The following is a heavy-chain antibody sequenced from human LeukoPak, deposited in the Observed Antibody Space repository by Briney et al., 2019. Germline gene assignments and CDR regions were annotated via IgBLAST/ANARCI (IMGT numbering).Heavy chain of an antibody. CDR2: IDYSGST. CDR1: GGSISSSSYY. V-gene: IGHV4-39*01. Sequence: SETLSLTCTVSGGSISSSSYYWGWIRQPPGKGLWWTGSIDYSGSTYYNPSLKSRVTISVDTSNNQFSLKLSSVTAADTAVYYCARTPYSSGWDYYYYYMDVWGKGTTVTVSS. J-gene: IGHJ6*03. D-gene: IGHD6-19*01. CDR3: ARTPYSSGWDYYYYYMDV.